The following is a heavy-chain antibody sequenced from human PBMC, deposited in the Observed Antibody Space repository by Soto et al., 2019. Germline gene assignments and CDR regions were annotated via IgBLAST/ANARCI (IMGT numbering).Heavy chain of an antibody. Sequence: QVQLLQSGTEVKEPGASVKVSCKASGYTFTSFDISWVRQAPGQGLERVGWTTASNTHTNYTQKLQGSVTMTTDKSTTTAYMELRSHRSDDTAIYYCARGGYSSGHHYCGQGILVTDSS. CDR2: TTASNTHT. CDR1: GYTFTSFD. CDR3: ARGGYSSGHHY. J-gene: IGHJ4*02. D-gene: IGHD2-15*01. V-gene: IGHV1-18*04.